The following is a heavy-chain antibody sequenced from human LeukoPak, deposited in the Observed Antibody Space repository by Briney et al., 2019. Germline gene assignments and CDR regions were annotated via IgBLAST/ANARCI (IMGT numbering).Heavy chain of an antibody. CDR3: ARLTLTGVGGRGWFDS. Sequence: SETLSLTCFVSGDSITNSGWSWGWVRQPPGKGLEWIGTMPYDENVSDRVMPSYNPSLKSRVTISADTSKNHLSLKVNSVTAADTASYYCARLTLTGVGGRGWFDSWGQGALVIVSS. V-gene: IGHV4-39*02. D-gene: IGHD3-3*01. J-gene: IGHJ5*01. CDR2: MPYDENVSDRVMP. CDR1: GDSITNSGWS.